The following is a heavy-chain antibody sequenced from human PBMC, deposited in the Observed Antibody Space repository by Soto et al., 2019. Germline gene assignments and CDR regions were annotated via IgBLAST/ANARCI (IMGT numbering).Heavy chain of an antibody. CDR3: AKDCTGPGSCEDYFDY. J-gene: IGHJ4*02. Sequence: QVQLVESGGGVVQPGRSLRLSCAASGFTFSSYGMHWVRQAPGKGLEWVASISSVGSNVYYGDSVKGRFTISRDNSKITLYLQMNSLRAEDTAVYYCAKDCTGPGSCEDYFDYWGREPWSPSPQ. CDR2: ISSVGSNV. D-gene: IGHD3-10*01. V-gene: IGHV3-30*18. CDR1: GFTFSSYG.